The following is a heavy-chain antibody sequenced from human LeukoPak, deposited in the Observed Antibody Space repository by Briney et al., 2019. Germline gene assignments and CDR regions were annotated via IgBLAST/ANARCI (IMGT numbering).Heavy chain of an antibody. J-gene: IGHJ3*01. V-gene: IGHV5-51*01. CDR1: GYSFTSYC. Sequence: GESLKISCEVSGYSFTSYCIGGVRQMPGKGLEWRGIIYPGDSGPTYSPSFQGQVTISVDKSINTAYLQWSSLQASDTAMYYCGMSGDRVPLQDDVFDVWGQGTMVTVST. CDR2: IYPGDSGP. D-gene: IGHD1-26*01. CDR3: GMSGDRVPLQDDVFDV.